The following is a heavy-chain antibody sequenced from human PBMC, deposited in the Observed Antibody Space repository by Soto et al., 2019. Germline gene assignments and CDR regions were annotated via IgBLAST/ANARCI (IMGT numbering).Heavy chain of an antibody. D-gene: IGHD2-21*02. CDR1: GFTFSSYA. CDR2: ISGSGGST. J-gene: IGHJ4*02. Sequence: GGSLRLSCAASGFTFSSYAMSWVRQAPGKGLEWVSAISGSGGSTYYADSVKGRFTISRDNSKNTLYLQMNSLRAEDTAVYYCAKVLAYCGGDCYSGSFDYWGQGTLVTVSS. V-gene: IGHV3-23*01. CDR3: AKVLAYCGGDCYSGSFDY.